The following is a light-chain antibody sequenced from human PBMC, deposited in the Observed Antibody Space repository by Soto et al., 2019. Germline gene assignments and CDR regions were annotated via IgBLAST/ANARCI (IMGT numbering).Light chain of an antibody. Sequence: QSVLTQPPSVSGAPGQRVTISCTGSSSNIGAGYDVHWYQQLPGTSPKLLIYGNSNRPSGVPDRFSGSKSGTSASLAITGLQAEDADDYYCQSYDSSLTAPVVFGGGTKVTVL. V-gene: IGLV1-40*01. CDR2: GNS. CDR3: QSYDSSLTAPVV. J-gene: IGLJ2*01. CDR1: SSNIGAGYD.